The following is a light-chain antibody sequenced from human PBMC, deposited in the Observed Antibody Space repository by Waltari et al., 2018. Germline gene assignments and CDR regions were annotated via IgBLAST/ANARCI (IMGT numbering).Light chain of an antibody. V-gene: IGLV2-11*01. Sequence: QSALTQPRSVSGSPGQSVTIFCTGTRSDVGGYNFVSWYQQHPGTAPKLIISDVTKRPAGVPDRFSGSKSGNTASLTISGLQAEDEADYYCSSYAGNYVAFGGGTKLTVL. J-gene: IGLJ2*01. CDR3: SSYAGNYVA. CDR2: DVT. CDR1: RSDVGGYNF.